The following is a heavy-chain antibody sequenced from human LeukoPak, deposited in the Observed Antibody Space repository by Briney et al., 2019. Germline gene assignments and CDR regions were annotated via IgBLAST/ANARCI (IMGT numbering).Heavy chain of an antibody. CDR3: ACHAVRHSAYDREEDAFDI. J-gene: IGHJ3*02. CDR1: GGSISSGGYY. D-gene: IGHD5-12*01. CDR2: IYHSGST. V-gene: IGHV4-30-2*01. Sequence: SQTLSLTCTVSGGSISSGGYYWSWIRQPPGKGLEWIGYIYHSGSTYYNPSLKSRVTISVDRSKNQFSLKLSSVTAADTAVYYCACHAVRHSAYDREEDAFDIWGQGTMVTVSS.